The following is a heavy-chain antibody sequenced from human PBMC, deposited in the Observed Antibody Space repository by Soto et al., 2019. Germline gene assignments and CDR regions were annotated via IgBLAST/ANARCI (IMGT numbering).Heavy chain of an antibody. J-gene: IGHJ4*01. Sequence: SETLSLTCTVSGGSISSYYWSWIRQPPGKGLEWIGYIYYSGSPNYTPSLKSRVTISVDTSKNQFSLKLSSVTAADTAVYYCAREVKAATQDYFAYWGHGTLVTVSS. D-gene: IGHD6-13*01. CDR3: AREVKAATQDYFAY. CDR1: GGSISSYY. CDR2: IYYSGSP. V-gene: IGHV4-59*01.